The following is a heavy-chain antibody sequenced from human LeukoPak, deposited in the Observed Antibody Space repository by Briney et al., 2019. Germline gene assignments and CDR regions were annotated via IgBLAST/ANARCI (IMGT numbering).Heavy chain of an antibody. D-gene: IGHD3-10*01. J-gene: IGHJ3*02. V-gene: IGHV3-49*04. CDR3: TRADGLVWVRGVTAAFDI. Sequence: GGSLRLSCTASGFTFGDYAMSWVRQAPGKGVEWVGFIRSKAYGGTTEYAASVKGSFPISRDDSKNIAYLKINSLKTEATAVYYCTRADGLVWVRGVTAAFDIWGQGTMVTVSS. CDR2: IRSKAYGGTT. CDR1: GFTFGDYA.